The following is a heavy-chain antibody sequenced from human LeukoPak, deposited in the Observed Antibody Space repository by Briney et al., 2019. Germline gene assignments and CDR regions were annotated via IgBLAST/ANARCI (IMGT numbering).Heavy chain of an antibody. V-gene: IGHV4-59*01. J-gene: IGHJ4*02. CDR1: GGSISSYY. D-gene: IGHD3-10*01. Sequence: SETLSLTCTVSGGSISSYYWSWIRQPPGKGLEWIGYIYYSGSTNYNPSLKSRVTISVDTSKNQFSLKLSSVTAADTAVYYCARDPGSSLDYWGQGTLVTVSS. CDR3: ARDPGSSLDY. CDR2: IYYSGST.